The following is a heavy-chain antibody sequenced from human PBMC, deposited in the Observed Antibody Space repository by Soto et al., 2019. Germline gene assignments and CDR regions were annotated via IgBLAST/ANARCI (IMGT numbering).Heavy chain of an antibody. CDR2: IYYSGRT. Sequence: SDTLSLTCSVSGGSISSSSYYWGWIRQPPGKGLEWIGNIYYSGRTYYNPSLKSRVTISVDTSKNQFSLKLSSVTVADTAVYYCARRDSSSWLNWFDPWGQGAVVTVSS. CDR1: GGSISSSSYY. CDR3: ARRDSSSWLNWFDP. J-gene: IGHJ5*02. D-gene: IGHD6-13*01. V-gene: IGHV4-39*01.